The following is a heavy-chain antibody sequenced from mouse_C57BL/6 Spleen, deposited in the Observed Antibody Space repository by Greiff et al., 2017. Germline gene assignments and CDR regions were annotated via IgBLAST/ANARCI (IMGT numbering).Heavy chain of an antibody. D-gene: IGHD3-2*02. CDR3: VRWGSGYVPYYAMDY. V-gene: IGHV1-55*01. CDR2: IYPGSGST. Sequence: VQLQQPGAELVKPGASVKMSCKASGYTFTSYWITWVKQRPGQGLEWIGDIYPGSGSTNYNEKFKSKATLTVDTSSSTAYMQLSSLTSEDSAVYYWVRWGSGYVPYYAMDYWGQGTSVTVSS. CDR1: GYTFTSYW. J-gene: IGHJ4*01.